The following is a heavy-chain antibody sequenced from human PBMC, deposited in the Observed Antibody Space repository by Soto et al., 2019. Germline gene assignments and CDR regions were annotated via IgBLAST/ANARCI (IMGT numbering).Heavy chain of an antibody. J-gene: IGHJ3*02. V-gene: IGHV3-21*01. CDR2: ISSSSSYI. D-gene: IGHD2-15*01. CDR3: ARDLYCSGGSCPHDAFDI. Sequence: GGSLRLSCAASGFTFSSYSMNWVRQAPGKGLEWVSSISSSSSYIYYADSVKGRFTISRDNAKNSLYLQMNSLRAEDTAVYYCARDLYCSGGSCPHDAFDIWGQGTMVTVSS. CDR1: GFTFSSYS.